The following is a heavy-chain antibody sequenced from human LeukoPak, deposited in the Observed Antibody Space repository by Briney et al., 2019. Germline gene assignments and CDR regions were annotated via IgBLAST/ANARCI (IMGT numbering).Heavy chain of an antibody. CDR1: GGSIRGYY. Sequence: SETLSLTCTVSGGSIRGYYWTWIRQPPGKGLEWIGYIYHSGTTNYNPSLKSRVTISFDTSKIQFSPKLNSATAADTAVYYCARDLVDTPGAFDIWGQGTMVTVSS. V-gene: IGHV4-59*01. D-gene: IGHD2-15*01. CDR3: ARDLVDTPGAFDI. CDR2: IYHSGTT. J-gene: IGHJ3*02.